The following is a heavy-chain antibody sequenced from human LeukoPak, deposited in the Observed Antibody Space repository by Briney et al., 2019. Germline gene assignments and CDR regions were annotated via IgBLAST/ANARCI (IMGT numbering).Heavy chain of an antibody. D-gene: IGHD3-22*01. V-gene: IGHV3-23*01. Sequence: QPGGSLRLSCAASGFTVSSNYMSWVRQAPGKGLEWVSAISGSGGSTYYADSVKGRFTISRDNSKNTLYLQMNSLRAEDTAVYYCAKDGYYDSSGYYDYWGQGALVTVSS. CDR1: GFTVSSNY. CDR2: ISGSGGST. CDR3: AKDGYYDSSGYYDY. J-gene: IGHJ4*02.